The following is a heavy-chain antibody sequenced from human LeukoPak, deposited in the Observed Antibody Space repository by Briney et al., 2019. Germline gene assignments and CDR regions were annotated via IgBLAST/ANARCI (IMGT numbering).Heavy chain of an antibody. CDR1: GFTFDDYA. Sequence: SLRLSCAASGFTFDDYAMHWVRQAPGKGLEWVSGISWNSGSIGYADSVKGRFTISRDNAKDSLYLQMNSLRAEDTALYYCAKGSMMGDYFDYWGQGTLVTVSS. CDR3: AKGSMMGDYFDY. V-gene: IGHV3-9*01. J-gene: IGHJ4*02. CDR2: ISWNSGSI. D-gene: IGHD3-22*01.